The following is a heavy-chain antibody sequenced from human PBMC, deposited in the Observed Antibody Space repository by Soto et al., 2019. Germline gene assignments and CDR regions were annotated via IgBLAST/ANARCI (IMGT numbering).Heavy chain of an antibody. CDR1: GFTFSSYA. D-gene: IGHD1-26*01. V-gene: IGHV3-30-3*01. CDR2: ISYDGSNK. J-gene: IGHJ4*02. CDR3: ARDARSGSYYARY. Sequence: GSLKISCAASGFTFSSYAMHWVRQAPGKGLEWVAVISYDGSNKYYADSVKGRFTISRDNSKNTLYLQMNSLRAEDTAVYYCARDARSGSYYARYWGQGTLVTVSS.